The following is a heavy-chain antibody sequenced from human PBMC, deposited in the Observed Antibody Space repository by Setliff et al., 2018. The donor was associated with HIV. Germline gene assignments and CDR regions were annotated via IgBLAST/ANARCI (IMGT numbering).Heavy chain of an antibody. CDR3: ARGGSSGWERGLGYYYYYYMDV. J-gene: IGHJ6*03. CDR2: IYYSGST. D-gene: IGHD6-19*01. Sequence: SETLSLTCTVSGGSISSYYWSLIRQPPGKGLEWIGYIYYSGSTNYNPSLKSRVTISVDTSKNQFSLKLSSVTAADTAVYYCARGGSSGWERGLGYYYYYYMDVWGKGTTVTVSS. CDR1: GGSISSYY. V-gene: IGHV4-59*01.